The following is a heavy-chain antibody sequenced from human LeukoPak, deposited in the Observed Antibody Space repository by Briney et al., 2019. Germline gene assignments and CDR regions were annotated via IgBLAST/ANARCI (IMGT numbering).Heavy chain of an antibody. CDR2: MYPSGST. CDR3: ASGAAAPLYYFDY. CDR1: GGSIYTTSYY. V-gene: IGHV4-61*02. J-gene: IGHJ4*02. D-gene: IGHD6-13*01. Sequence: SETLSLTCTVSGGSIYTTSYYWRWIRQPGGRGLEWIGRMYPSGSTNYNPSLKSRLTLSVDKSKNQFSLNLTSVTAADTAIYYCASGAAAPLYYFDYWGQGSLVTVSS.